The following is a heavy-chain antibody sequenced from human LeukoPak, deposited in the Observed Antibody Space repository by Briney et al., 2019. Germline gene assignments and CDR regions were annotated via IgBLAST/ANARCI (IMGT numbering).Heavy chain of an antibody. V-gene: IGHV4-39*07. Sequence: PSETLSLTCTVSGGSISSSSYYWGWIRQPPGKGLEWIGSIYYSGSTYYNPSLKSRVTISVDTSKNQFSLKLSSVTAADTAVYYCARMIVATIRIGVYFYHGMDVWGQGTTVTVSS. CDR1: GGSISSSSYY. D-gene: IGHD5-12*01. CDR3: ARMIVATIRIGVYFYHGMDV. CDR2: IYYSGST. J-gene: IGHJ6*02.